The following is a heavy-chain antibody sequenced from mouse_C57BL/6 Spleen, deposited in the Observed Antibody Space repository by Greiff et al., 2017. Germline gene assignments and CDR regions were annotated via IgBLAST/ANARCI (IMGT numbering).Heavy chain of an antibody. J-gene: IGHJ3*01. CDR2: INPNNGGT. V-gene: IGHV1-26*01. Sequence: VQLQQSGPELVKPGASVKISCKASGYTFTDYYMNWVKQSHGKSLEWIGDINPNNGGTSYNQKFKGKATLTVDKSSSTAYMELRSLTSEDSAVXDGARAVYYSGNRAWFAYWGQGTMVTVSA. D-gene: IGHD1-1*01. CDR3: ARAVYYSGNRAWFAY. CDR1: GYTFTDYY.